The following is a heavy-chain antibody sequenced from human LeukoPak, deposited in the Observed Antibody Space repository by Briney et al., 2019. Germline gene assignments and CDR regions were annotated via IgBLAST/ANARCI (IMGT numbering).Heavy chain of an antibody. CDR3: ARERSYCSGATCSLDL. CDR2: TGLSSSYI. J-gene: IGHJ5*02. D-gene: IGHD2-15*01. CDR1: GFSLSIYD. V-gene: IGHV3-21*01. Sequence: GGSLRLSCAASGFSLSIYDMVWVRQAPGKGLEWIASTGLSSSYIGYADSVKGRFAISRDNGENSVYLQMNSLRAEDTAVYFCARERSYCSGATCSLDLWGQGTLVTVSS.